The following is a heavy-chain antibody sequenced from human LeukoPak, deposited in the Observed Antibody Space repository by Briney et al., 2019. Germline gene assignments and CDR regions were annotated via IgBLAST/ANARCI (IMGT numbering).Heavy chain of an antibody. CDR2: ISGSGGST. J-gene: IGHJ4*02. Sequence: GGSLRLSCAASGFTFSSYAMSWVRQAPGKGLEWVSAISGSGGSTYYADSVKGRFTISRDNSKNTLYLQMSSLRAEDTAVYYCAKCYYDSSGYHLGYWGQGTLVTVSS. D-gene: IGHD3-22*01. V-gene: IGHV3-23*01. CDR1: GFTFSSYA. CDR3: AKCYYDSSGYHLGY.